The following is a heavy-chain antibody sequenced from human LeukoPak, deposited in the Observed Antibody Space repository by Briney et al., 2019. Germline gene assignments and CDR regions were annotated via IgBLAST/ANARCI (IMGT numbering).Heavy chain of an antibody. J-gene: IGHJ3*02. V-gene: IGHV4-39*01. Sequence: PSETLSLTCAVSGGSISSSNYYWTLIRQPPGKGLDWIGTTHYSGDTYYNPSLKSRVTMSVDASKNQLSLRLSSVTAADTAVYYCARHDGGSGRSDAFDIWGQGTGVTVSS. CDR2: THYSGDT. CDR3: ARHDGGSGRSDAFDI. CDR1: GGSISSSNYY. D-gene: IGHD3-10*01.